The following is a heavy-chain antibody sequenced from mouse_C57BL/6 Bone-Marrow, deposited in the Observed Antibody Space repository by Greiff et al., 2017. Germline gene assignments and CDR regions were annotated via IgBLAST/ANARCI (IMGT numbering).Heavy chain of an antibody. Sequence: VQLVESGTELVKPGASVKLSCKASGYTFTSYWMHWVKQRPGQGLEWIGNINPSNGGTNYNEKFKSKATLTVDKSSSTAYMQLSSLTSEDSAVYYCARWYYGSSSWFAYWGQGTLVTVSA. CDR3: ARWYYGSSSWFAY. J-gene: IGHJ3*01. CDR1: GYTFTSYW. CDR2: INPSNGGT. D-gene: IGHD1-1*01. V-gene: IGHV1-53*01.